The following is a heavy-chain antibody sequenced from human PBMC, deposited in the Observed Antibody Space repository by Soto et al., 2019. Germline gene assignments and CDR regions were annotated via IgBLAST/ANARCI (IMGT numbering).Heavy chain of an antibody. CDR3: ASLSGYYDPYYYYYYYMDV. D-gene: IGHD3-9*01. CDR2: IYYSGST. V-gene: IGHV4-59*08. CDR1: GCSISSYY. J-gene: IGHJ6*03. Sequence: SETLSLTCTLSGCSISSYYSNWIRQPPGKGLEWIGYIYYSGSTNYNPSLKSRVTISVDTSKNQFSLKLSSVTAADTAVYYCASLSGYYDPYYYYYYYMDVWGKGNPGHRLL.